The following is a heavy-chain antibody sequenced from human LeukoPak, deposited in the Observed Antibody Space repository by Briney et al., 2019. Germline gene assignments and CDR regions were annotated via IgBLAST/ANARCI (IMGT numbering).Heavy chain of an antibody. CDR2: TSYNGNNK. J-gene: IGHJ4*02. D-gene: IGHD3-22*01. CDR3: AKGDNYYDTSGYYHVKALFDY. V-gene: IGHV3-30*04. CDR1: GFTFSSYA. Sequence: GRSLRLSCGASGFTFSSYAMHWVRQAPGKGLERVAGTSYNGNNKFYADSVKGRFSISRDNSKNTLYLQMDSLRAEDTAVYYCAKGDNYYDTSGYYHVKALFDYWGQGALVTVSS.